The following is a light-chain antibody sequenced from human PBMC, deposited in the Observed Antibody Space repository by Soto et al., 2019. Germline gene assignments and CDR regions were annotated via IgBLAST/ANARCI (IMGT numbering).Light chain of an antibody. CDR2: DAS. J-gene: IGKJ4*01. CDR1: QGIGSA. Sequence: AVQLTQSPSSLSASVGDRVTISCRASQGIGSALAWYQQNPGKAPKVLIYDASSLESGVPSRFSGSGSGTDFTLTISSLQPEDFASYYCQQFNSFPLNFGGGTKVDIK. CDR3: QQFNSFPLN. V-gene: IGKV1-13*02.